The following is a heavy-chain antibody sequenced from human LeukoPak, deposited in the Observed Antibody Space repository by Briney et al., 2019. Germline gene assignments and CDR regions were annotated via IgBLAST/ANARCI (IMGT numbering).Heavy chain of an antibody. CDR1: GFNFSNFW. J-gene: IGHJ4*02. V-gene: IGHV3-48*04. Sequence: GGSLRLSCAASGFNFSNFWMTWVRQAPGKGLEWVSYISSSSSTIYYADSVKGRFTISRDNAKNSLYLQMNSLRAEDTAVYYCARVQPYYYDSSGYWAFDYWGQGTLVTVSS. D-gene: IGHD3-22*01. CDR2: ISSSSSTI. CDR3: ARVQPYYYDSSGYWAFDY.